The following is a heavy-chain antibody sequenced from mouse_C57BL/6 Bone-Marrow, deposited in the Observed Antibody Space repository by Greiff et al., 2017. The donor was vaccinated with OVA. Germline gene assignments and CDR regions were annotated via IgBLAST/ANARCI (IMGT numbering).Heavy chain of an antibody. D-gene: IGHD2-4*01. Sequence: EVQLQESGGGLVKPGGSLKLSCAASGFTFSSYAMSWVRQTPEKRLEWVATISDGGSYTYYPDNVKGRFTISRDNAKNNLYLQMSHLKSEDTAMYYCARDRDDYVYFDVWGTGTTVTVSS. CDR2: ISDGGSYT. J-gene: IGHJ1*03. CDR3: ARDRDDYVYFDV. V-gene: IGHV5-4*01. CDR1: GFTFSSYA.